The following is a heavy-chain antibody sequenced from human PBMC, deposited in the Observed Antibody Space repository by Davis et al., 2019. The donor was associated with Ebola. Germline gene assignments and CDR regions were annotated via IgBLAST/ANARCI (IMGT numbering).Heavy chain of an antibody. Sequence: PSETLSLTCTASGYSISSGYYWGWIRQPPGKGLEWIGNIYHSGNTYYNPSLKSRVTISVDTSKNQFSLKLSSVTAADTAVYYCARDSSHVPGRGPLDYWGQGTLVTVSS. CDR2: IYHSGNT. V-gene: IGHV4-38-2*02. CDR1: GYSISSGYY. D-gene: IGHD1-1*01. J-gene: IGHJ4*02. CDR3: ARDSSHVPGRGPLDY.